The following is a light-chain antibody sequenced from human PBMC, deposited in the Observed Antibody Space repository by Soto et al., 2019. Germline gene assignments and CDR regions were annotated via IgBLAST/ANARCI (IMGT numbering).Light chain of an antibody. J-gene: IGKJ5*01. Sequence: DIQMTQSPSSLSASVGDRVTITCQASQDTSNYLNWYQQKPGKAPKLLIYDASNLETGVPSRFSGSGSGTDFNLTISSLQPEDSGTYYCRQHKTYPTTFGQGTRLEIK. CDR2: DAS. CDR3: RQHKTYPTT. V-gene: IGKV1-33*01. CDR1: QDTSNY.